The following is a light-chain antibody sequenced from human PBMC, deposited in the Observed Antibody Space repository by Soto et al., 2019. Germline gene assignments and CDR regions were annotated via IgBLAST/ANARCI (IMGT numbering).Light chain of an antibody. CDR2: RAS. CDR3: QQYQNLWT. Sequence: IQMTQSPSTLSASPVGRSTLSFIASQTIYSNVAWYQHRPGQAPRLLIYRASARATGIPARFSGSGSGTEFTLTIGSLQSEDSAVYYCQQYQNLWTFGQGTRLEIK. J-gene: IGKJ5*01. CDR1: QTIYSN. V-gene: IGKV3-15*01.